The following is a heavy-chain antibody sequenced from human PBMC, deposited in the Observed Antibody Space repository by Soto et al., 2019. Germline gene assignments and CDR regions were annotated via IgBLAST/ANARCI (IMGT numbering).Heavy chain of an antibody. CDR3: AKLSLAYCGRDCYSPSTYETFDV. J-gene: IGHJ3*01. CDR1: GFTFSKYG. V-gene: IGHV3-30*18. CDR2: ILYDGRKQ. D-gene: IGHD2-21*02. Sequence: QVQLVESGGGVVQPGTSLRLSCVVSGFTFSKYGIHWLRQSPGKGLEWVAVILYDGRKQYYADSVKGRFTISRDNSKTTVYLQMNSLRANDTAVYYCAKLSLAYCGRDCYSPSTYETFDVCGQGTMVTVSS.